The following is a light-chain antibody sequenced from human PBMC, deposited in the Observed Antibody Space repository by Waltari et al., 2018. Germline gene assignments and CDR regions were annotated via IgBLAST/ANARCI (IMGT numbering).Light chain of an antibody. CDR3: QQSYRSPPYT. CDR1: QSIINY. V-gene: IGKV1-39*01. Sequence: DIQMTKSPYSMSASVGDRVTITCRASQSIINYLNWYQQKPGKAPKLLIYDASSLQSGVPSRFSGSGAVTDFTLAISSLRPEEFATYYCQQSYRSPPYTFGQGTKLEIK. J-gene: IGKJ2*01. CDR2: DAS.